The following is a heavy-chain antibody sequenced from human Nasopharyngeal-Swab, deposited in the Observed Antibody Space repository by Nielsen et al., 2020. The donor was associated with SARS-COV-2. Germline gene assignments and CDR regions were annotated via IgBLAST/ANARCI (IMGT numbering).Heavy chain of an antibody. Sequence: GESLKISCAASGFTFSSHAMSWVRQAPGKGLEWVSVIYSGGSSKYYEDSVKGRFTISRDNSKNTLYLQMNSLRAEDTAVYYCAKDQRYSGYDSFDYWGQGTLVTVSS. V-gene: IGHV3-23*03. CDR2: IYSGGSSK. CDR1: GFTFSSHA. CDR3: AKDQRYSGYDSFDY. D-gene: IGHD5-12*01. J-gene: IGHJ4*02.